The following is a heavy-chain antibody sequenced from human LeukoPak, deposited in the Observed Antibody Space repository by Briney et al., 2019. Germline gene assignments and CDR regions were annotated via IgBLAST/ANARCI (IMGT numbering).Heavy chain of an antibody. Sequence: GGSLRLSCAASGFTFSSYAMSWVRQAPGKGLEWVSVISGSGGATYYADSVKGRFAISRDNSKNTLYLQMNSLRAEDTAVYYCAKDGVATITYGYWGQGTLVTVSS. CDR3: AKDGVATITYGY. V-gene: IGHV3-23*01. J-gene: IGHJ4*02. D-gene: IGHD5-12*01. CDR1: GFTFSSYA. CDR2: ISGSGGAT.